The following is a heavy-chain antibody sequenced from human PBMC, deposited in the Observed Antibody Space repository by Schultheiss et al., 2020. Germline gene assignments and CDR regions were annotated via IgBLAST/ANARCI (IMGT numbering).Heavy chain of an antibody. D-gene: IGHD6-6*01. CDR2: ISAYNGNT. J-gene: IGHJ6*02. V-gene: IGHV1-18*01. CDR3: ARDDSSSSRPFGYYYYGMDV. CDR1: GYTFTSYG. Sequence: ASVKVSCKASGYTFTSYGISWVRQAPGQGLEWMGWISAYNGNTNYAQKLQGRVTMTTDTSTSTAYMELRSLRSDDTAVYYCARDDSSSSRPFGYYYYGMDVWGQGTTVTVSS.